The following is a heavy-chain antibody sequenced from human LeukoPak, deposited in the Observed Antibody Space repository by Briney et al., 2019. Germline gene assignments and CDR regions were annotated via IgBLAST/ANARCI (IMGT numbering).Heavy chain of an antibody. J-gene: IGHJ3*02. CDR2: IYSGGST. V-gene: IGHV3-53*01. D-gene: IGHD3-10*01. Sequence: PGGSLRLSCAASGFTVSSNYMSWVRQAPGKGLEWVSVIYSGGSTYYADSVKGRFTISRDNSKNTLYLQMNSLRAEDTAVYYCASALAGYYGSGSYYTGNAFDIWGQGTMVTVSS. CDR1: GFTVSSNY. CDR3: ASALAGYYGSGSYYTGNAFDI.